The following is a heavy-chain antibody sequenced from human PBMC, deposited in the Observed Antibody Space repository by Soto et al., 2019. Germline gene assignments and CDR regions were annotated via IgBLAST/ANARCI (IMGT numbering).Heavy chain of an antibody. Sequence: ESGGGLVQPGGSLRLSCAASGFTFSSYAMSWVRQAPGKGLEWVSAISGSGGSTYYADSVKGRFTISRDNSKNTLYLQMNSLRAEDTAVYYCAKDQDIVVVVAATLGAFDIWGQGTMVTVSS. D-gene: IGHD2-15*01. J-gene: IGHJ3*02. V-gene: IGHV3-23*01. CDR3: AKDQDIVVVVAATLGAFDI. CDR1: GFTFSSYA. CDR2: ISGSGGST.